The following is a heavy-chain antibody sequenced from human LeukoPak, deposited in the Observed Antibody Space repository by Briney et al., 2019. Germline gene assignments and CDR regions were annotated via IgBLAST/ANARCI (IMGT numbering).Heavy chain of an antibody. CDR1: GFTFSSFV. V-gene: IGHV3-23*01. Sequence: GGSLRLSCAASGFTFSSFVLNWVRQAPGKGLEWVSTISGSGGTTYYADSVKGRFTISRDNSKNTLYLQMNSLRADDTAVYYCSKQEVTGIWYFALWGRGTLVTVSS. J-gene: IGHJ2*01. D-gene: IGHD2-21*02. CDR3: SKQEVTGIWYFAL. CDR2: ISGSGGTT.